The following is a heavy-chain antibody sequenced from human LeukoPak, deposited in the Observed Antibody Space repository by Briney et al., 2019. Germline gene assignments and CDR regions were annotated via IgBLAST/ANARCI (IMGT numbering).Heavy chain of an antibody. CDR3: ARDCELGINWNPFDY. D-gene: IGHD1-20*01. J-gene: IGHJ4*02. CDR1: GFTFSSYG. V-gene: IGHV3-30*02. Sequence: PGRSLRLSCAASGFTFSSYGMHWVRQAPGKGLERVAFIRFDGSNIYYTGSVKGRFTISRDNSKNTLYLQMNSLRAEDAAVYYCARDCELGINWNPFDYWGQGTLVTVSS. CDR2: IRFDGSNI.